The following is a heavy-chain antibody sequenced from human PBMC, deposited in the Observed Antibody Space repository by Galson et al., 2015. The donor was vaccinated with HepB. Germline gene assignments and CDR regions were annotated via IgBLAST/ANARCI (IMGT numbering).Heavy chain of an antibody. J-gene: IGHJ3*02. CDR2: IYPGDSGT. CDR3: ARQASSVASDAFDI. V-gene: IGHV5-51*01. D-gene: IGHD3-10*01. Sequence: QSGAEVKKSGESLKISCKGSGYNFTNHWIGWVRQMPGKGLECMGIIYPGDSGTRYSPSFQGQVTISADRSISNVYLQWSSLKASDTATYYCARQASSVASDAFDIWGQGTTVTVSS. CDR1: GYNFTNHW.